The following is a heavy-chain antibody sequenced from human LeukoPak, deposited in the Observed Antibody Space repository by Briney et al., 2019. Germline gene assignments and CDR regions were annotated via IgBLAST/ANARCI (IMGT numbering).Heavy chain of an antibody. J-gene: IGHJ4*02. V-gene: IGHV4-38-2*01. CDR1: GYSISSGHY. CDR2: MYNSGST. CDR3: ARHVYGRHQLQAYHFDY. Sequence: SETLSLTCDVSGYSISSGHYWGWSRQSPGKGVEWIASMYNSGSTYFKSSLKSRVTISLDPPKNQFSLTLNSVTAADTAVYYCARHVYGRHQLQAYHFDYWGQGILVTVSS. D-gene: IGHD2-2*01.